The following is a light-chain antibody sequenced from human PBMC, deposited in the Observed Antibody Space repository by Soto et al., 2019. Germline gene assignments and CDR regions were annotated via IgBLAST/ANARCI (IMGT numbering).Light chain of an antibody. CDR1: QSLSSN. CDR3: PQYHNWPRT. CDR2: HAS. J-gene: IGKJ1*01. Sequence: EILMTQSPATLSVSPGGRATLSCRASQSLSSNLAWYQQKPGQAPRLLIYHASTRAAGIPARFSGSESGAEFTLAFNSLQSDDFAVYYSPQYHNWPRTFGQGAKVASK. V-gene: IGKV3-15*01.